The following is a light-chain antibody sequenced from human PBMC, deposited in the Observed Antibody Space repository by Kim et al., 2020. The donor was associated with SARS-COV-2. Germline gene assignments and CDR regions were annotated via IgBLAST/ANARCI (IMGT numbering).Light chain of an antibody. J-gene: IGKJ2*02. V-gene: IGKV1-5*03. CDR3: QQYSSYSSCT. CDR1: QNIYSW. Sequence: DIQMTQSPSTLSASVGDRVTITCPASQNIYSWLAWYQQKPGKAPNLLIYKASTLESGVPSRFSGSGSGTEFTLTISSLQPDDFATYYCQQYSSYSSCTFGQGTKLEIK. CDR2: KAS.